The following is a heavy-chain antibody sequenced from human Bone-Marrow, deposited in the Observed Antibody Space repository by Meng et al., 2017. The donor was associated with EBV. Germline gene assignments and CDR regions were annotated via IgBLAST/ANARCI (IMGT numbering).Heavy chain of an antibody. CDR2: TNEDGRIT. J-gene: IGHJ4*02. CDR3: SRDLVGSDDD. CDR1: GFSLSRYW. D-gene: IGHD6-6*01. Sequence: VVVVGSGGTLGPPGASLRLSCAASGFSLSRYWMPWVRQVPGKGLVWVSRTNEDGRITNYADSVKGRFTISRDNTKNTLYLQMNNLRAEDTAVYFCSRDLVGSDDDWGQGTLVTVSS. V-gene: IGHV3-74*01.